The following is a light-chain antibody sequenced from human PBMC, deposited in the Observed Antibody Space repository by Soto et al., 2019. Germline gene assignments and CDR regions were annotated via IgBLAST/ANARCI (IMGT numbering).Light chain of an antibody. CDR3: HQYKSYPWT. J-gene: IGKJ1*01. Sequence: DIQMTQSPPTLSASVGDRVTVTCRASQSISSWLAWYQQKPGKAPKILIYKASSLESGVPSRFSGSGSGTEFTLTISSLQPDDFATYYCHQYKSYPWTFGQGTKVEIK. V-gene: IGKV1-5*03. CDR2: KAS. CDR1: QSISSW.